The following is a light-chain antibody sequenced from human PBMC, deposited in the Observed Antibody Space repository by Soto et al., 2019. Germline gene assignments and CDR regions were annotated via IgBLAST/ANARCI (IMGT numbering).Light chain of an antibody. CDR1: QDVLTY. CDR2: DAS. V-gene: IGKV3-11*01. J-gene: IGKJ4*01. Sequence: IVLTQSPATLSLSPGERATLSCRASQDVLTYLAWYQQKPGQAPRLLIYDASNSATGIPARFSGSGSGTDFTLTISSLEPEDFAVYYWQQRARWVTFGGGTKVYI. CDR3: QQRARWVT.